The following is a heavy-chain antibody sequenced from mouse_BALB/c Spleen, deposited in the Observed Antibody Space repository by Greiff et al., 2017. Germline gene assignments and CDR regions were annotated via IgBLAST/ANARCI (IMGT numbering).Heavy chain of an antibody. CDR3: ARNYGSSNWYFDV. CDR1: GFTFSSFG. D-gene: IGHD1-1*01. CDR2: ISSGSSTI. J-gene: IGHJ1*01. V-gene: IGHV5-17*02. Sequence: EVQLVESGGGLVQPGGSRKLSCAASGFTFSSFGMHWVRQAPEKGLEWVAYISSGSSTIYYADTVKGRFTISRDNPKNTLFLQMTSLRSEDTAMYYCARNYGSSNWYFDVWGAGTTVTVSS.